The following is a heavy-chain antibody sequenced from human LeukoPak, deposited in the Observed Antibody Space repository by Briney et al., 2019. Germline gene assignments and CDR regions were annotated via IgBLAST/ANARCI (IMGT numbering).Heavy chain of an antibody. Sequence: PSETLSLTCTVSGGSISNYYWSWLRQPPGKGLEWIGYIHYSGSTNYNPSLKSRVTMSGDTSKNQFSVRLSSVTAADTAVYYCARSSYDSSGYYLDAFDIWGQGTMVTVSS. V-gene: IGHV4-59*01. CDR3: ARSSYDSSGYYLDAFDI. CDR1: GGSISNYY. D-gene: IGHD3-22*01. CDR2: IHYSGST. J-gene: IGHJ3*02.